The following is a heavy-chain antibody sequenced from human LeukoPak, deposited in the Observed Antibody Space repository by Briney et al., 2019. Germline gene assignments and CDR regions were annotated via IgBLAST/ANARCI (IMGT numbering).Heavy chain of an antibody. CDR2: IKQDGSEK. J-gene: IGHJ4*02. CDR1: GFTFSSYW. D-gene: IGHD3-10*01. CDR3: AKDHLLLWFGELGGVFDY. Sequence: GGSLRLSCAASGFTFSSYWMSWVRQAPGKGLEWVANIKQDGSEKYYVDSVKGRFTISRDNSKNTLYLQMNSLRAEDTAVYYCAKDHLLLWFGELGGVFDYWGQGTLVTVSS. V-gene: IGHV3-7*01.